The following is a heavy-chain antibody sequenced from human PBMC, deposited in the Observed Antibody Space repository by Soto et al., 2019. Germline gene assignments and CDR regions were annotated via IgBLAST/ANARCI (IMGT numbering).Heavy chain of an antibody. D-gene: IGHD2-15*01. Sequence: SETQSLTSTVSGGYVRSGSYYWSWIRQPPGKGLEWIGYIYYSGSTNYNPSLKSRVTISVDTSKNQFSLKLSSVTAADTAVYYCARGYCSGGSCHYYYGMDVWGQGTTVTVSS. CDR3: ARGYCSGGSCHYYYGMDV. CDR1: GGYVRSGSYY. J-gene: IGHJ6*02. CDR2: IYYSGST. V-gene: IGHV4-61*01.